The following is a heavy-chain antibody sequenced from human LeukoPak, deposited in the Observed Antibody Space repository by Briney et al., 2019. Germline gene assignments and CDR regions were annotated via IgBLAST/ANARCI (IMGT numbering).Heavy chain of an antibody. Sequence: GGSLRLSCAASGFTFSSYWMHWVRQAPGKGLVWVSRINSDGSSTSYADSVKGRFTISRDNVKNTLYLQMNSLRAEDTAVYYCARGGGGKDFDYWGQGTLVTVSS. J-gene: IGHJ4*02. CDR2: INSDGSST. CDR3: ARGGGGKDFDY. CDR1: GFTFSSYW. V-gene: IGHV3-74*01. D-gene: IGHD2-15*01.